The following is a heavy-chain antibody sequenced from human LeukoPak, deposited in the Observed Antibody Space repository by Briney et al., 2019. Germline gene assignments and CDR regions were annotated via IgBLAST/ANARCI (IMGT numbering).Heavy chain of an antibody. Sequence: SGGSLRLSCAASGFTFSSYAMHWVRQAPGKGLGWVAVISYDGSNKYSADSVKGRFTISRDNSKNTLYLQMNSLRAEDTAVYYCAWARSGWYLGQFDYWGQGTLVTVSS. J-gene: IGHJ4*02. V-gene: IGHV3-30*04. CDR3: AWARSGWYLGQFDY. D-gene: IGHD6-19*01. CDR1: GFTFSSYA. CDR2: ISYDGSNK.